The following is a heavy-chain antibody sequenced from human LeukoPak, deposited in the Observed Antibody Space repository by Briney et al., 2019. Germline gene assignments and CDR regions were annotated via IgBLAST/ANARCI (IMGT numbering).Heavy chain of an antibody. CDR1: GYTFTSYD. D-gene: IGHD6-13*01. Sequence: GASVKVSCKASGYTFTSYDINWVRQATGQGLEWMGWMNPNSANTGYAQKFQGRGTMTRNTSISTAYMELSSLRSEDTAVYYCARGPPESSNSDYWGQGTLVTVSS. J-gene: IGHJ4*02. V-gene: IGHV1-8*01. CDR2: MNPNSANT. CDR3: ARGPPESSNSDY.